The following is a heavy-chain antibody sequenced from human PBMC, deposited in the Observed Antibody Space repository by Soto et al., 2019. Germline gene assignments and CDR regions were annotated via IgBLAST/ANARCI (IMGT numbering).Heavy chain of an antibody. CDR1: GFTVSNNY. CDR2: IYSGGYT. D-gene: IGHD6-25*01. V-gene: IGHV3-53*01. J-gene: IGHJ4*02. CDR3: ATQRGGGGY. Sequence: EVQLVESGGGLIQPGGSLRLSCAVSGFTVSNNYMSWVRQAPGKGLEGVSVIYSGGYTAYGDSVKGRFTISRDNSKNTIFFKRNRRTADHTAVFVWATQRGGGGYWGQGTLVTVSS.